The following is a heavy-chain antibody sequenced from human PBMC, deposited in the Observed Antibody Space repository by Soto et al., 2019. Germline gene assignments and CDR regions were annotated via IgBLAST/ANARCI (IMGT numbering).Heavy chain of an antibody. CDR1: GFIFKMYW. J-gene: IGHJ4*02. D-gene: IGHD3-10*01. CDR2: IYNDGTYS. CDR3: TRGPRPISTGTGAY. Sequence: GGSLRLACAASGFIFKMYWMHWVRQSPGKGLVWISRIYNDGTYSDYADSVRGRFTISRDNVNDTLYLQMNNLRAEDSGLYYCTRGPRPISTGTGAYWGQGTQVTVSS. V-gene: IGHV3-74*01.